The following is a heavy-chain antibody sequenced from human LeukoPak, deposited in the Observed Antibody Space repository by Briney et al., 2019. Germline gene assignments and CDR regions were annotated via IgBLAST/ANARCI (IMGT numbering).Heavy chain of an antibody. CDR3: AKDRSYSGYEPLDH. D-gene: IGHD1-26*01. V-gene: IGHV3-30*18. CDR2: ISHDGNSK. J-gene: IGHJ4*02. Sequence: PGGSLRLSCAASGFTFSDFGMHWVRQAPGKGLESVAVISHDGNSKYSADSVKGRFTISRDNSKNTLYLQMDSLRVEDTAVYYCAKDRSYSGYEPLDHWGQGVLVTVSS. CDR1: GFTFSDFG.